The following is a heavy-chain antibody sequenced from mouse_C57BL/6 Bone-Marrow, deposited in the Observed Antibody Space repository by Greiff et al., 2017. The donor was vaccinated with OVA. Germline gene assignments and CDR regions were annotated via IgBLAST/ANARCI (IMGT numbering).Heavy chain of an antibody. J-gene: IGHJ4*01. V-gene: IGHV1-64*01. CDR3: ARERTFYAMDY. CDR2: IHPNSGST. Sequence: VQLQQSGAELVKPGASVKLSCKASGYTFTSYWMHWVKQRPGQGLEWIGMIHPNSGSTNYNEKFKSKATLTVDKSSSTAYMQLSSLTSEDSAVYYCARERTFYAMDYWGQGTSVTVSS. CDR1: GYTFTSYW.